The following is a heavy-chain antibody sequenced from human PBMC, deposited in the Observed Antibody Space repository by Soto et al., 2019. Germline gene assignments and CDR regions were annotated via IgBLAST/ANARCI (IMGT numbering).Heavy chain of an antibody. V-gene: IGHV1-18*04. Sequence: ASVNVSCKASGYTFTSYCISWVRQAPGQGLEWMGWISAYNGNTNYAQKLQGRVTMTTDTSTRTASMELRSLRSDDTDVYYCARARTGTDWFDPWGKGTLVTFSS. CDR2: ISAYNGNT. CDR1: GYTFTSYC. CDR3: ARARTGTDWFDP. J-gene: IGHJ5*02. D-gene: IGHD1-1*01.